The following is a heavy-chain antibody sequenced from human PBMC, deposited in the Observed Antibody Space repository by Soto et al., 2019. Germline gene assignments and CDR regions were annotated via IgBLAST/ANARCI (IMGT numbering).Heavy chain of an antibody. Sequence: EVQLVETGGGLIQPGVSLRLSCAASGITVSSNYMSWVRQAPGKGLEWVSVIYSGGSTYYTDSVRGRFTISRDNSKNTLYLQMKSLRAEDTAVYYCARDPPATRHGMDVWGQGTTVNVSS. V-gene: IGHV3-53*02. J-gene: IGHJ6*02. CDR2: IYSGGST. CDR1: GITVSSNY. CDR3: ARDPPATRHGMDV.